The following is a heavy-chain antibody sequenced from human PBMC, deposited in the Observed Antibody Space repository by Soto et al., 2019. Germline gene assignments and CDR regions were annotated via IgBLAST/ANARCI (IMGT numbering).Heavy chain of an antibody. CDR2: IYHSGST. CDR3: AREMGPYDSSGYYYGWFDP. Sequence: QVQLQQWGAGLLKPSETLSLTCAVYGGSFSGYYWSWIRQPPGKGLEWIGYIYHSGSTYYNPSLKSRVTISVDRSKNQFSLKLSSVTAADTAVYYCAREMGPYDSSGYYYGWFDPWGQGTLVTVSS. J-gene: IGHJ5*02. D-gene: IGHD3-22*01. V-gene: IGHV4-34*01. CDR1: GGSFSGYY.